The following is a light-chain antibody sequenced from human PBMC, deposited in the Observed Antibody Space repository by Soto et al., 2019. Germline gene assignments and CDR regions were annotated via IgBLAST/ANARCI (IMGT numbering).Light chain of an antibody. Sequence: DIQMTQSPSSLSASVGDRVTITCRASQSISSYLNWFQQKPGKAPKLLIYAASSLQSGVPSRFSGGGSGTDFTLTISSLQPEDFATYYCQQYNSYSQTFGLGTKVDIK. V-gene: IGKV1-39*01. CDR3: QQYNSYSQT. J-gene: IGKJ1*01. CDR2: AAS. CDR1: QSISSY.